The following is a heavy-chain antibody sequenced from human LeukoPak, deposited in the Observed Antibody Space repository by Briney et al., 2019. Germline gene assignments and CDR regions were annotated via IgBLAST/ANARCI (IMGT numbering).Heavy chain of an antibody. Sequence: GGSLRLSCAASGFTFSSYWMYWVRQAPGKGLMYISRNNGDGSTTNYADVVKGRFTMSRDNVKNTLYLQMNSLRVEDTAVYYCARDPRNVGLAPWGQGTLVTVSS. V-gene: IGHV3-74*01. CDR1: GFTFSSYW. D-gene: IGHD2-15*01. J-gene: IGHJ5*02. CDR2: NNGDGSTT. CDR3: ARDPRNVGLAP.